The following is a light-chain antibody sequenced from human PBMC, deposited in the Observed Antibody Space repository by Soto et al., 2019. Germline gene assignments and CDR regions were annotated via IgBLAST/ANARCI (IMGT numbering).Light chain of an antibody. CDR3: QQYGSSGT. CDR1: QSVSGN. CDR2: GAS. Sequence: EIVMTQSPATLSVSPGERAPLSCRASQSVSGNLAWYQQKRGQAPRLLIYGASTRATGIPDRFSGSGSGTDFTLTISRLEPEDFAVYYCQQYGSSGTFGQGTKVDIK. V-gene: IGKV3-20*01. J-gene: IGKJ1*01.